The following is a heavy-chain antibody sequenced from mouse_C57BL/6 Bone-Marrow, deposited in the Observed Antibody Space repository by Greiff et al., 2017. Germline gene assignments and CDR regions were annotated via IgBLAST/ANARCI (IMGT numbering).Heavy chain of an antibody. CDR3: ARKGGYRYYAMDY. V-gene: IGHV3-8*01. Sequence: EVQRVESGPGLAKPSQTLSLTCSVTGYSITSDYWNWIRKFPGNKLEYMGYISYSGSTYYNPSLKSRISITRDTSKNQYYLQLNSVTTEDTATYYGARKGGYRYYAMDYWGQGTSVTVSS. D-gene: IGHD2-2*01. J-gene: IGHJ4*01. CDR2: ISYSGST. CDR1: GYSITSDY.